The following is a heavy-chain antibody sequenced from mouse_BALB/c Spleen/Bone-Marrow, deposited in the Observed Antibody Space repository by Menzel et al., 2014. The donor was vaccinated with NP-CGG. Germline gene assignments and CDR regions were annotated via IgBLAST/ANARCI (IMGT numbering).Heavy chain of an antibody. CDR2: ISDGGSYT. V-gene: IGHV5-4*02. Sequence: EVMFVESGGNLVKPGGSLKLSCAASGFTFSDYYMYWVRQTPEKRLEWVATISDGGSYTYYPDSVKGRFTISRDNAKNSLYLQMNSLKSEDSAMYYCARGGAHYYGRGFTYWGQGTLVTVSA. D-gene: IGHD1-2*01. CDR1: GFTFSDYY. CDR3: ARGGAHYYGRGFTY. J-gene: IGHJ3*01.